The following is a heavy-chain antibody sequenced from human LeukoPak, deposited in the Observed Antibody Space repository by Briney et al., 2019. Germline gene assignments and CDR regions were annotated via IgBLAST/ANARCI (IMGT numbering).Heavy chain of an antibody. V-gene: IGHV3-23*01. D-gene: IGHD3-10*01. CDR1: GFTFSSYA. Sequence: GGSLRLSCAASGFTFSSYAMSWVRQAPGKGLEWVSVISGSGGSTYYADSVKGRFTISRDNSKNTLYLQMNSLRAEDTAVYYCAKKGIYSGSGAYYFDYWGQGTLVTVSS. CDR3: AKKGIYSGSGAYYFDY. CDR2: ISGSGGST. J-gene: IGHJ4*02.